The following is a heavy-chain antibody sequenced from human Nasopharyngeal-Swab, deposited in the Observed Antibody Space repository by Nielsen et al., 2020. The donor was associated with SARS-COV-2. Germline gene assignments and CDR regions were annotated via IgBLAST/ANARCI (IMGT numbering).Heavy chain of an antibody. Sequence: GESLKISCAASGFTVSSNYMSWVRQAPGKGLEWVSVIYSGGSTYYAGSVKGRFTISRDNSKNTLYLQMNSRRAEDKAVYYCARDRGGVYYYYGMDVWGQGTTVTVS. CDR3: ARDRGGVYYYYGMDV. CDR1: GFTVSSNY. J-gene: IGHJ6*02. CDR2: IYSGGST. V-gene: IGHV3-53*01. D-gene: IGHD3-10*01.